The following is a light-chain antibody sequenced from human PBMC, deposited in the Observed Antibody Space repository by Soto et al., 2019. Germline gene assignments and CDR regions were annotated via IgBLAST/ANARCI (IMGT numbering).Light chain of an antibody. CDR2: EVS. Sequence: QSALTQPASVSGSPGQSITISCTGTSSDVGGYNYVSWYQQHPGKAPKLMIYEVSNRPSGVSFRFSGSKSGNTASLTISGLQAENEDDYYCSLYTSRTTYVFGTGTKLTVL. J-gene: IGLJ1*01. CDR3: SLYTSRTTYV. V-gene: IGLV2-14*01. CDR1: SSDVGGYNY.